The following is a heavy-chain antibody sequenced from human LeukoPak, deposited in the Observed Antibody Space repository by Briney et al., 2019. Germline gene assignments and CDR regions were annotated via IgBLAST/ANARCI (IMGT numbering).Heavy chain of an antibody. D-gene: IGHD2-15*01. CDR2: IYHSGST. V-gene: IGHV4-38-2*01. Sequence: MSSETLSLTCAVSGYYISSGYYWGWIRQPPGKGLEWIGSIYHSGSTYYNPSLKSRVTISVDTSKNQFSLKLSSVTAADTAVYYCARHPTAATIDYWGQGTLVTVSS. CDR1: GYYISSGYY. J-gene: IGHJ4*02. CDR3: ARHPTAATIDY.